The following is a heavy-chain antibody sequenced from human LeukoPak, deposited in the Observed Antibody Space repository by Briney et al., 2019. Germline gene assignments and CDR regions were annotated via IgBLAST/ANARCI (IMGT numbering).Heavy chain of an antibody. Sequence: ASVKVSCKASGYTFTGYYMHWVRQAPGRGLEWMGWINPNSGGTNYAQKFQGRVTMTRDTSISTAYMELSRLRSDDTAVYYCASELAQDYGDYVFRDWGQGTLVTVSS. CDR1: GYTFTGYY. CDR3: ASELAQDYGDYVFRD. J-gene: IGHJ4*02. D-gene: IGHD4-17*01. CDR2: INPNSGGT. V-gene: IGHV1-2*02.